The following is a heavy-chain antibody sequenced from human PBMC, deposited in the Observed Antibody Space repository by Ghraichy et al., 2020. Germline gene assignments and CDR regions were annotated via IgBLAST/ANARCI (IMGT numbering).Heavy chain of an antibody. CDR2: IYYSGST. Sequence: SETLSLTCTVSGGSISSGGYYWSWIRQHPGKGLEWIGYIYYSGSTYYNPSLKSRVTISVDTSKNQFSLKLSSVTAADTAVYYCARDRYYGSGKTYYYYYGMDVWGQGTTVTVSS. V-gene: IGHV4-31*03. CDR3: ARDRYYGSGKTYYYYYGMDV. D-gene: IGHD3-10*01. CDR1: GGSISSGGYY. J-gene: IGHJ6*02.